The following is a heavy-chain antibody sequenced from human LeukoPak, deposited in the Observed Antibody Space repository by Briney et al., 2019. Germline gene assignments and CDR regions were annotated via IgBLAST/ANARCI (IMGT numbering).Heavy chain of an antibody. CDR2: IYYSGST. CDR3: ARLDITIFEENDFDP. Sequence: PSETLSLTCTVSGGSISSYYWSWIRQPPGKGLELIGYIYYSGSTNYNPSLKSRVTISVDTSKNQFSLKLSSVTAADMAVYYCARLDITIFEENDFDPWGQGTLVTVSS. D-gene: IGHD3-3*01. CDR1: GGSISSYY. V-gene: IGHV4-59*08. J-gene: IGHJ5*02.